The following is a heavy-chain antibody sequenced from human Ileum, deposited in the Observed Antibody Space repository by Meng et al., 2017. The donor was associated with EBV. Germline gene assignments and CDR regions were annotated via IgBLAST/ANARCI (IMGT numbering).Heavy chain of an antibody. V-gene: IGHV3-15*01. J-gene: IGHJ4*02. D-gene: IGHD3-16*01. CDR1: GFTFTNAH. CDR3: TDVGGDMI. CDR2: IKRTTDGGTT. Sequence: GGAGGGLVKPGASLRLSCAASGFTFTNAHMTWVRQAPGKGLEWVGRIKRTTDGGTTDYAAPVKGRFTISRDDSKNTLYLQMNSLKTEDTAVYYCTDVGGDMIWGQGTLVTVSS.